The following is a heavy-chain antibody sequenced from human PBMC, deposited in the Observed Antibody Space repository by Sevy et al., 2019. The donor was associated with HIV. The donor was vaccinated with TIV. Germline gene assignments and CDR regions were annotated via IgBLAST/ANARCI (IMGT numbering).Heavy chain of an antibody. CDR3: ARKRGYSHGPIDY. D-gene: IGHD5-12*01. CDR1: GGSLSSSDSY. V-gene: IGHV4-30-4*01. Sequence: SETLSLTCTVSGGSLSSSDSYWSWIRQPPGKGLEWLGYSHYTGGKYYNPFLKSRVAMSVDTSEERFSLRLSFLTAAYTALYFCARKRGYSHGPIDYWGQGFLVTVSS. CDR2: SHYTGGK. J-gene: IGHJ4*02.